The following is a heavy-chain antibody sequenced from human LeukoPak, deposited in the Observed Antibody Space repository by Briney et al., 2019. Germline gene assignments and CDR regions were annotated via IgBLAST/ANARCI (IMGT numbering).Heavy chain of an antibody. J-gene: IGHJ4*02. D-gene: IGHD3-16*01. V-gene: IGHV4-31*03. CDR2: IYYSGST. CDR3: ARARKDDYVWGYYFDY. Sequence: PSQTLSLTCTVSGGSISSGGYYWSWIRQHPGKGLEWIGPIYYSGSTYYNPSLKSRVTISVDTSKNQFSLKLSSVTAADTAVYYCARARKDDYVWGYYFDYWGQGTLVTVSS. CDR1: GGSISSGGYY.